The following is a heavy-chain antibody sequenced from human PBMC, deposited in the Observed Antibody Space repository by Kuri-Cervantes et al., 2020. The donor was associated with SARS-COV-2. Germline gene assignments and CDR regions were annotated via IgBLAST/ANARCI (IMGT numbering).Heavy chain of an antibody. CDR1: GGSISSSSYY. D-gene: IGHD1-1*01. Sequence: SETLSLTCTVSGGSISSSSYYWGWIRQPPGKGLEWIGSIYYSGSTYYNPSLRSRLTISVDTSKNQVSLRLSSVTATDTAVYFCARHVPETGNPEPLDYWGQGILVTVSS. V-gene: IGHV4-39*01. CDR2: IYYSGST. CDR3: ARHVPETGNPEPLDY. J-gene: IGHJ4*02.